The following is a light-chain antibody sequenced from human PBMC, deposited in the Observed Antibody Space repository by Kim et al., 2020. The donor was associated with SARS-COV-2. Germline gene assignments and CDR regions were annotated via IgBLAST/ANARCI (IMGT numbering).Light chain of an antibody. CDR1: QDISNS. CDR2: DAS. CDR3: QQYDNVPYT. Sequence: SSTVGDRVSITCQASQDISNSLNWYHQKPGKAPNLLIYDASNLETGVPSRFSGSGSGTDFTLTISSLQPEDIATYYCQQYDNVPYTFGQGTKLEI. V-gene: IGKV1-33*01. J-gene: IGKJ2*01.